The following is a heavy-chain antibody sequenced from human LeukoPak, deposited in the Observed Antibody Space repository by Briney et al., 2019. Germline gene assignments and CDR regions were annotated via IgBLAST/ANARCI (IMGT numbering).Heavy chain of an antibody. CDR2: IKQDGSEK. J-gene: IGHJ4*02. CDR1: GFTLSSFW. CDR3: ARGEYYYDGGY. Sequence: GGSLRLSCAASGFTLSSFWMSWARQAPGKGLEWVANIKQDGSEKNYVDSVKGRFTISRDNAKNSLYLQMNNLRAEDTAVYYCARGEYYYDGGYWGQGTLVTVSS. D-gene: IGHD3-22*01. V-gene: IGHV3-7*05.